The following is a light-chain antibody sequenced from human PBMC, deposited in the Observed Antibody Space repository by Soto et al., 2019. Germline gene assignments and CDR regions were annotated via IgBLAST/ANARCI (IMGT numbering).Light chain of an antibody. CDR3: QQYGSSSYT. J-gene: IGKJ2*01. CDR1: QSVSSNY. V-gene: IGKV3-20*01. CDR2: GAS. Sequence: DIVLTQSPDTLSLSPGERATLSCRASQSVSSNYLAWYQQKPGQAPRILIYGASTRATGIADRFSGSGSGTDFTLTISRLEPEDFAVYYCQQYGSSSYTFGQGTRLEIK.